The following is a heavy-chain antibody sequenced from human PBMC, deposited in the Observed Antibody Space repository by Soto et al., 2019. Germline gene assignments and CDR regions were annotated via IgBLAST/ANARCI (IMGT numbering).Heavy chain of an antibody. V-gene: IGHV3-21*01. D-gene: IGHD2-2*01. CDR1: GFTFSSWS. Sequence: EVQLVECGGGLVKPGGSLRLSCAASGFTFSSWSMNWVRQAPGKGLEWVSSISSSSYYIDYADSVKGRFTISRDNAKNSLYLQMNSLRAEDTAVYYCARDVCSSTSCYENWGQGTLVTVSS. CDR3: ARDVCSSTSCYEN. J-gene: IGHJ4*02. CDR2: ISSSSYYI.